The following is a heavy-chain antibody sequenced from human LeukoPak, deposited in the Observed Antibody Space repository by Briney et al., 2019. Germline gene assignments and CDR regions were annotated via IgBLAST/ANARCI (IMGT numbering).Heavy chain of an antibody. CDR3: AKARGYSYEYGMDV. Sequence: PGGSLRLSCAASGFTFSSYAMSWVRQAPGKGLEWVSAISGGGSTYYADSVKGRFTISRDNSKNTLYLQMNSLRAEDTAVYYCAKARGYSYEYGMDVWGQGTTVTVSS. CDR1: GFTFSSYA. D-gene: IGHD5-18*01. CDR2: ISGGGST. J-gene: IGHJ6*02. V-gene: IGHV3-23*01.